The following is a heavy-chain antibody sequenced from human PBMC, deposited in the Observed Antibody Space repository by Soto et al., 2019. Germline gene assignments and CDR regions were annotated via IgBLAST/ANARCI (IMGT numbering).Heavy chain of an antibody. J-gene: IGHJ4*02. Sequence: QVQLVESGGGVVQPGKSLRLACTATGFIFKSYGVHWVRQAPGKGLEWVAVISHDGSKAHYADDVNGRFTISRDNAKNTVHLQMNSLRVEDTAVYYCAKQGIEVAGTDYFDYWGQGALVTVAS. D-gene: IGHD6-19*01. CDR2: ISHDGSKA. V-gene: IGHV3-30*18. CDR1: GFIFKSYG. CDR3: AKQGIEVAGTDYFDY.